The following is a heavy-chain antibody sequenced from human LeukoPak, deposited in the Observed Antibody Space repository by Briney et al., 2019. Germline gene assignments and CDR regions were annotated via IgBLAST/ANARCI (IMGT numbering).Heavy chain of an antibody. D-gene: IGHD5-18*01. CDR3: AKMVDTAMVGGLYFDY. CDR2: INHSGST. V-gene: IGHV4-34*01. CDR1: GVSFSGYY. Sequence: PSETLSLTCAVYGVSFSGYYWSWIRQPPGKGLEWIGEINHSGSTNYNPSLKSRVTISVDTSKNQFSLKLSSVTAADTAVYYCAKMVDTAMVGGLYFDYWGQGTLVTVSS. J-gene: IGHJ4*02.